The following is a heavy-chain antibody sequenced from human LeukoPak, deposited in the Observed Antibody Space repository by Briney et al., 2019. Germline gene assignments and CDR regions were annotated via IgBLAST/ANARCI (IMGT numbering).Heavy chain of an antibody. CDR1: GGTFSSYA. Sequence: ASVKVSCKASGGTFSSYAISWVRQAPGQGLEWMGGIIPIFGTANYAQKFQGRVTITADESTSTAYMELSSLRSEDTAVYYCASRHIAVAGTGYYYYYYMDVWGKGTTVTVSS. D-gene: IGHD6-19*01. V-gene: IGHV1-69*13. CDR2: IIPIFGTA. J-gene: IGHJ6*03. CDR3: ASRHIAVAGTGYYYYYYMDV.